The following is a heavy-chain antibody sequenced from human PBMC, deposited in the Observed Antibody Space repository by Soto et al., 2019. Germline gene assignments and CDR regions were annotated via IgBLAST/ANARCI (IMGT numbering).Heavy chain of an antibody. D-gene: IGHD2-15*01. Sequence: QVQLVESGGGVVQPGRSLRLSCAASGFTFSSYGMHWVRQAPGKGLEWVAVISYDGSNKYYADSVKGRFTISRDNSKNTLYLQMNSLRAEDTAVYYCAKEDIVVVVAAKVRYFDLWGRGTLVTVSS. V-gene: IGHV3-30*18. CDR1: GFTFSSYG. J-gene: IGHJ2*01. CDR3: AKEDIVVVVAAKVRYFDL. CDR2: ISYDGSNK.